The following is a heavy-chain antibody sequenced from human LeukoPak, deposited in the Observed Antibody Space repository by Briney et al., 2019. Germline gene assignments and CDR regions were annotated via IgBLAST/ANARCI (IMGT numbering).Heavy chain of an antibody. CDR1: GFTFSSYS. V-gene: IGHV3-21*04. J-gene: IGHJ4*02. D-gene: IGHD4-17*01. CDR3: AKGGTTVAKYYFDY. Sequence: PGGSLRLSCAASGFTFSSYSMNWVRQAPGKGLEWVSSISSSSSYIYYADSVKGRFTISRDNAKNSLYLQMNSLRAEDTAVYYCAKGGTTVAKYYFDYWGQGTLVTVSS. CDR2: ISSSSSYI.